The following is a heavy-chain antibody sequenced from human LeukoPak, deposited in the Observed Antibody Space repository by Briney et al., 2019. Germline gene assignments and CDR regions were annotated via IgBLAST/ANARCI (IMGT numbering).Heavy chain of an antibody. J-gene: IGHJ4*02. CDR2: IIPIFGTA. CDR1: GGTFSSYA. D-gene: IGHD3-22*01. CDR3: AREASAMIVVAYYFDY. Sequence: SVKASCKASGGTFSSYAISWVRQAPGQGLEWMGRIIPIFGTANYAQKFQGRVTITTDESTSTAYMELSSLRSEDTAVYYCAREASAMIVVAYYFDYWGQGTLVTVSS. V-gene: IGHV1-69*05.